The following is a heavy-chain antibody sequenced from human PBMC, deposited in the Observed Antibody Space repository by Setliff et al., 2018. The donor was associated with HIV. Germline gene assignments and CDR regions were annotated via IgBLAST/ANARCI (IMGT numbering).Heavy chain of an antibody. CDR1: GFTFSSYG. D-gene: IGHD7-27*01. Sequence: GGSLRLSCAASGFTFSSYGMHWVSQAPGKGLEWVAVIWYDGSNKYYADSVKGRFTISRDNSKNTLYLQMNSLRAEDTAVYYCARDPSKRLGYYFQHWGQGTLVTVSS. CDR3: ARDPSKRLGYYFQH. J-gene: IGHJ1*01. CDR2: IWYDGSNK. V-gene: IGHV3-30*19.